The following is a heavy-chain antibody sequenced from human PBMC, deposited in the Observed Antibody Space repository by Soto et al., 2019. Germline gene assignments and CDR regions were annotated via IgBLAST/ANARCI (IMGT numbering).Heavy chain of an antibody. CDR2: ISGSGGGT. J-gene: IGHJ4*02. CDR1: GFTFSSYA. V-gene: IGHV3-23*01. D-gene: IGHD3-9*01. Sequence: GGSLRLSCAASGFTFSSYAMXWVXQAXGKGLEGVSAISGSGGGTYYADSVKGRFTISRDNSKNTLYLQMNSLRAEDTAVYYCAKDNYDILTGYYPPDYWGQGTLVTVSS. CDR3: AKDNYDILTGYYPPDY.